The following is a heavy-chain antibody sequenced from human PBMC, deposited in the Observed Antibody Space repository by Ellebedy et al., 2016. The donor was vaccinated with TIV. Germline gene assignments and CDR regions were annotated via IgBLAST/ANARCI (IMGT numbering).Heavy chain of an antibody. Sequence: ASVKVSCXASGYTFTNFDINWVRQATGQGLEWMGWMNPNSGNTGYVQKFQGRLTMSRNTSINTAYMELSSLKSEDTAVYYCTRGCVVPAPIGHGYNWFSPWGQGTLVTVSS. D-gene: IGHD2-2*02. CDR1: GYTFTNFD. V-gene: IGHV1-8*01. CDR2: MNPNSGNT. J-gene: IGHJ5*02. CDR3: TRGCVVPAPIGHGYNWFSP.